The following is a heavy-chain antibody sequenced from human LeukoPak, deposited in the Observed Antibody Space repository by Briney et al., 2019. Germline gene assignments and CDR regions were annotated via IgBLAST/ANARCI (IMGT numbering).Heavy chain of an antibody. Sequence: GGSLRLSCAASGFTFGSYGMHWVRQAPGKGLEWVAVISYDGSNKYYADSVKGRFTISRDNSKNTLYLQMNSLRAEDTAVYYCAKDPGYCSSTSCDTEYYYYGMDVWGQGTTVTVSS. CDR1: GFTFGSYG. J-gene: IGHJ6*02. V-gene: IGHV3-30*18. CDR2: ISYDGSNK. D-gene: IGHD2-2*02. CDR3: AKDPGYCSSTSCDTEYYYYGMDV.